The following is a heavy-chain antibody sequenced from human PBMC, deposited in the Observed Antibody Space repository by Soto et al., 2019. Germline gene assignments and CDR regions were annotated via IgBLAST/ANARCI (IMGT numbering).Heavy chain of an antibody. Sequence: QVQLVESGGGVVQPGRSLRLSCVASGFTFSRYGMHWVRQAPGTGLEWVAIISYDGSNTYYADSVKGRFTISRDNSKNPLNLQMHSLRAEDTSVYYCATERSSGWSFDYWGQGTLVSVSS. CDR2: ISYDGSNT. CDR3: ATERSSGWSFDY. CDR1: GFTFSRYG. V-gene: IGHV3-30*03. D-gene: IGHD6-19*01. J-gene: IGHJ4*02.